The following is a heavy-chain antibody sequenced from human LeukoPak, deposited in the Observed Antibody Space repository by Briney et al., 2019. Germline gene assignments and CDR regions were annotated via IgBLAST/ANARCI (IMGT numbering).Heavy chain of an antibody. CDR2: MNPNSGNT. Sequence: ASVKVSCKASGYTFTSYDINRVRQATGQGLEWMGWMNPNSGNTGYAQKFQGRVTMTRNTSISTAYMELSSLRSEDTAVYYCARPPTVTGTRWFDPWGQGTLVTVSS. CDR1: GYTFTSYD. J-gene: IGHJ5*02. V-gene: IGHV1-8*01. D-gene: IGHD4-17*01. CDR3: ARPPTVTGTRWFDP.